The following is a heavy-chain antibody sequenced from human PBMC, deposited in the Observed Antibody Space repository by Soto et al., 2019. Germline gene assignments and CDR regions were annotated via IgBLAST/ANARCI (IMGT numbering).Heavy chain of an antibody. D-gene: IGHD6-6*01. CDR1: GGTLTNFINYP. J-gene: IGHJ6*02. CDR3: AKSGGWQLEDYGYGMDV. Sequence: GASVKVSCKASGGTLTNFINYPINWVRQAPGQGLEWMGGIVPNIGTVNYAQKFQGRVTITADKSTGTAYMELSSLRSEDTALYYCAKSGGWQLEDYGYGMDVWGQGTTVTVSS. V-gene: IGHV1-69*06. CDR2: IVPNIGTV.